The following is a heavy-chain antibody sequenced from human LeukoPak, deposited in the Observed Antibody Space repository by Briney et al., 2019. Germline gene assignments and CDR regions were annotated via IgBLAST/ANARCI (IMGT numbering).Heavy chain of an antibody. J-gene: IGHJ4*02. CDR1: GFTFSTYA. CDR3: AKEGHLSPPHFDY. CDR2: ISGTGGST. Sequence: GGSLGLSCAASGFTFSTYAMSWVRQAPGKGLEWVSAISGTGGSTYYADSVKGRFTISRDNSKNTLYLQMNSLRAEDTAVYYCAKEGHLSPPHFDYWGQGTLVTVSS. V-gene: IGHV3-23*01. D-gene: IGHD1-14*01.